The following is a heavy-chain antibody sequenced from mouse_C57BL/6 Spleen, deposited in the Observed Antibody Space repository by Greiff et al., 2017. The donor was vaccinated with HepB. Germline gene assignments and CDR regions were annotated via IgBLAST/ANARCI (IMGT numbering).Heavy chain of an antibody. CDR3: ARGYDYDVYAMDY. Sequence: QVQLKESGAELARPGASVKLSCKASGYTFTSYGISWVKQRTGQGLEWIGEIYPRSGNTYYNEKFKGKATLTADKSSSTAYMELRSLTSEDSAVYFCARGYDYDVYAMDYWGQGTSVTVSS. J-gene: IGHJ4*01. V-gene: IGHV1-81*01. CDR2: IYPRSGNT. CDR1: GYTFTSYG. D-gene: IGHD2-4*01.